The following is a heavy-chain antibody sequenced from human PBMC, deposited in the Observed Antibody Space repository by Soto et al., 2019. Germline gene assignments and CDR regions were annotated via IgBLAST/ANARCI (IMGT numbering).Heavy chain of an antibody. CDR2: INSVSGGT. CDR3: ARGGSYYDL. V-gene: IGHV1-2*02. J-gene: IGHJ5*02. D-gene: IGHD1-26*01. Sequence: SXKVSFKASGNTXSIYFINWLRLAPGQGLEWLGWINSVSGGTNYAHKFLGRVTITRERSPTTAFMELRVLRSDDTAVYYCARGGSYYDLWGQGTLVTVSS. CDR1: GNTXSIYF.